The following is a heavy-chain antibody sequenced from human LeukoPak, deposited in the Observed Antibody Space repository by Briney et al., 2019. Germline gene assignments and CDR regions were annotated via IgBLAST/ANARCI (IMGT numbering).Heavy chain of an antibody. CDR3: ARAHRSRITMVRGVPGAFDI. V-gene: IGHV1-2*02. CDR2: INPNSGGT. D-gene: IGHD3-10*01. CDR1: GYTFTGYY. J-gene: IGHJ3*02. Sequence: ASVKVSCKASGYTFTGYYMHWVRQAPGQGLEWMGWINPNSGGTDYAQKFQGRVTMTRDTSISTAYMELSRLRSDDTAVYYCARAHRSRITMVRGVPGAFDIRGQGTMVTVSS.